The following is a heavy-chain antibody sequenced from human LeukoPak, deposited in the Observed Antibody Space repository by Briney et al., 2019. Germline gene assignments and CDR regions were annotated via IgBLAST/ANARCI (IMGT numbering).Heavy chain of an antibody. CDR1: VSEFIFSNYG. D-gene: IGHD1-26*01. J-gene: IGHJ3*02. CDR2: ISYDGSNK. V-gene: IGHV3-30*18. CDR3: AKEYWGFSGSQSAGFNI. Sequence: PGGSLRLSCAASVSEFIFSNYGMHWVRQAPGKGLEWVAVISYDGSNKYYADSVKGRFTISRDNSKNTPYLQMNSLRSEDTAVFYCAKEYWGFSGSQSAGFNIWGHGTMVTVSS.